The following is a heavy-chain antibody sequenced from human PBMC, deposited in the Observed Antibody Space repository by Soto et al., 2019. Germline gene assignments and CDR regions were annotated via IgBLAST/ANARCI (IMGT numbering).Heavy chain of an antibody. D-gene: IGHD2-21*01. Sequence: EVQLLESGGGLVQPGGSLRLSCAASGFTFSSYAMSWVRQAPGKGLEWVSAISGSGGSTYYADSVKGRFTIARDNSKNTLYLQMNSLRAEDTDVYYCAIAGEDAFDIWGQGTIVTVSS. V-gene: IGHV3-23*01. CDR1: GFTFSSYA. J-gene: IGHJ3*02. CDR3: AIAGEDAFDI. CDR2: ISGSGGST.